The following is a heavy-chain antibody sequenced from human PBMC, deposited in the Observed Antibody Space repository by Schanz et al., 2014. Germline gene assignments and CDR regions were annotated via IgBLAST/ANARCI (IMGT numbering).Heavy chain of an antibody. J-gene: IGHJ4*02. CDR3: ARDRRNADLDD. Sequence: EVHLLESGGGLVPPGGSLRLSCAASGFNFSDYAMCWVRQAPGKGLEWVSAISGGGGTTYYTDSVKGRFPLSRDNSKNTLYLQMNSLRADDTAVYYCARDRRNADLDDWGQGTLVTVSS. D-gene: IGHD1-1*01. CDR2: ISGGGGTT. V-gene: IGHV3-23*01. CDR1: GFNFSDYA.